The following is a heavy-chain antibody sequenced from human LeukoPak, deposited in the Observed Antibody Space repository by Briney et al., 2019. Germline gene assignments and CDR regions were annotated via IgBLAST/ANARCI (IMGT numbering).Heavy chain of an antibody. V-gene: IGHV3-33*01. J-gene: IGHJ4*02. CDR1: GFTFTNYG. CDR2: IWYDGSIK. CDR3: ARAYYYDTSATPDY. D-gene: IGHD3-22*01. Sequence: PGRFLRLSCAASGFTFTNYGMHWVRQAPGKGLEWVAVIWYDGSIKYYADSVKGRFTISRDNSKNTLYLQMNSLRAEDTAVYYCARAYYYDTSATPDYWGQGTLVTVSS.